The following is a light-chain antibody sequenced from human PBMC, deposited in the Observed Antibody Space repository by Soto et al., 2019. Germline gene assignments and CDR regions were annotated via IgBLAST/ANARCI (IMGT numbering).Light chain of an antibody. J-gene: IGLJ2*01. V-gene: IGLV3-21*04. CDR3: QVWDSNSDHVV. CDR2: YDS. Sequence: SYELTQPPSVSVAPGKTARITCGGNNIGSKSVHWYQQKPGQAPVLVIYYDSDRPSGIHERISGSNSGNTATLTISRVEAGDEADYYCQVWDSNSDHVVFGGGTKVTV. CDR1: NIGSKS.